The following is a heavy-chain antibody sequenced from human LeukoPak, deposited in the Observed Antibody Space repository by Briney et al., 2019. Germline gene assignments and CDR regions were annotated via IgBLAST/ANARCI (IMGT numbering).Heavy chain of an antibody. CDR2: IIPIFGTA. Sequence: SVKVSCKASGGTFSSYVISWVRQAPGQGLEWMGRIIPIFGTANYAQKFQGRVTITTDESTSTAYMELSSLRSEDTAVYYCARVGGYSYGSHFDYWGQGTLVTVSS. CDR3: ARVGGYSYGSHFDY. J-gene: IGHJ4*02. CDR1: GGTFSSYV. V-gene: IGHV1-69*05. D-gene: IGHD5-18*01.